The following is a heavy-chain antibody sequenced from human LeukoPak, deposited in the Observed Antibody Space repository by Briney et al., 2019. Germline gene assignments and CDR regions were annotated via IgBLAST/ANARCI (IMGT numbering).Heavy chain of an antibody. CDR2: IYHSGST. CDR3: ASIFLRPSSGYYYDADWYFDL. CDR1: GGSISSSSYY. V-gene: IGHV4-39*07. D-gene: IGHD3-22*01. Sequence: SSETLSLTCTVSGGSISSSSYYWGWIRQPPGKGLEWFGSIYHSGSTYYNPSLKSRVTISVDTSKNQFSLKLSSVTAADTAVYYCASIFLRPSSGYYYDADWYFDLWGRGTLVTVSS. J-gene: IGHJ2*01.